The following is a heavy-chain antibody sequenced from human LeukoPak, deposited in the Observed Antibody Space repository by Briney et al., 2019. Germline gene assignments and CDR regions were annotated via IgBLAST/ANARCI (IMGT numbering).Heavy chain of an antibody. J-gene: IGHJ6*03. CDR2: IKSKADGGAT. Sequence: GGSLRLSCAASGFTFSNAWMSWVRQAPGKGLEWVGRIKSKADGGATDYAAPVKGRFTISRDDSKNTLYLQMNSLKTEDTAVYYCTTTYYDFWSGSYYYYMDVWGKGTTVTVSS. D-gene: IGHD3-3*01. CDR3: TTTYYDFWSGSYYYYMDV. CDR1: GFTFSNAW. V-gene: IGHV3-15*01.